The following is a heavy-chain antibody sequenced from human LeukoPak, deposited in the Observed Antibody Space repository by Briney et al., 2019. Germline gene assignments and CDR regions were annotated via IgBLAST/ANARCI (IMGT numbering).Heavy chain of an antibody. CDR2: INHSGST. J-gene: IGHJ6*03. V-gene: IGHV4-34*01. Sequence: SETLSLTCAVYGGSFSGYYWSWIRQPPGKGLEWIGEINHSGSTNYNPSLKSRVTISVDTSKNQFSLKLSSVTAADTAVYYCARTTTVRGTYYVDVWGKGTTVTVSS. CDR3: ARTTTVRGTYYVDV. D-gene: IGHD3-10*01. CDR1: GGSFSGYY.